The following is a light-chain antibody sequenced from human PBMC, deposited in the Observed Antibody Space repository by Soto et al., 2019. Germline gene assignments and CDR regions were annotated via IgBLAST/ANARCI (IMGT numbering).Light chain of an antibody. CDR2: LGS. V-gene: IGKV2-28*01. CDR3: MQALQTAWT. Sequence: IVMTQSPRSLPVTPGEPASISCRSSQSLLHSNGYNYLDCYLQKPGQSPQLLIYLGSNRASGVPDRFSGSGSGTDFTLKISRVEAEDVGVYYCMQALQTAWTFGQGTKVDIK. CDR1: QSLLHSNGYNY. J-gene: IGKJ1*01.